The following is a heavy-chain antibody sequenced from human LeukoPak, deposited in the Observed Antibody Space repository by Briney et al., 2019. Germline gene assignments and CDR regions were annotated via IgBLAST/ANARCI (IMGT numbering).Heavy chain of an antibody. CDR2: ISSSGSGDNT. J-gene: IGHJ1*01. CDR3: ARDGLEQWGFQH. Sequence: GGSLRLSCAASGVTLSTYAMSWARQAPGKGLEWVSGISSSGSGDNTYYADSVKGRFTISRDSSKNTLFLHMNTLRSDDTAVYYCARDGLEQWGFQHWGQGTLVTVSS. D-gene: IGHD6-19*01. V-gene: IGHV3-23*01. CDR1: GVTLSTYA.